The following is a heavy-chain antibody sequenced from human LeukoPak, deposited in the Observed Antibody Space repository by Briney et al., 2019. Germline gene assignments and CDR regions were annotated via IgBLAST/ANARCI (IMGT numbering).Heavy chain of an antibody. J-gene: IGHJ4*02. CDR3: AKERDYGPADY. CDR1: GFTFSSYG. D-gene: IGHD4/OR15-4a*01. Sequence: GGSLRLSCAASGFTFSSYGMNWVRQAPGKGLEWVSYISSSDTIYYADSVRGRFTISRNNAKNTLFLQMNSLRAEDTAIYYCAKERDYGPADYWGQGTLVTVSS. CDR2: ISSSDTI. V-gene: IGHV3-48*01.